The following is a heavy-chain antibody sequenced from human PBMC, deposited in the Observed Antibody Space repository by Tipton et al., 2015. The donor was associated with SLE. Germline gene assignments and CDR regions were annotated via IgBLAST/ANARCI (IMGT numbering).Heavy chain of an antibody. D-gene: IGHD1-1*01. J-gene: IGHJ4*02. V-gene: IGHV4-38-2*01. CDR2: IYHSGST. Sequence: TLSLTCAVSGYSISSGYYWGWIRQPPGKGLEWIGSIYHSGSTYYNPSLKSRVTISVDTSKNQFSLKLSSVTAADTAVYYCARGRRTWIHDRNFDYWGQGTLVTVSS. CDR1: GYSISSGYY. CDR3: ARGRRTWIHDRNFDY.